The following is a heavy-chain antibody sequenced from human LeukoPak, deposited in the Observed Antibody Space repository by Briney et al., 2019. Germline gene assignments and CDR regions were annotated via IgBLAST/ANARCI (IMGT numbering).Heavy chain of an antibody. V-gene: IGHV3-7*01. CDR1: GFTFSSYW. CDR3: ARDVVGAGVVFFDY. J-gene: IGHJ4*02. CDR2: IKQHGGEK. Sequence: GGSLRLSCAASGFTFSSYWMSWVRQAPGKGLEWVANIKQHGGEKYYVDSVKGRFTISRDNAKNSLYLQMNSLRAEDTAVYYCARDVVGAGVVFFDYWGQGTLVTVSS. D-gene: IGHD1-26*01.